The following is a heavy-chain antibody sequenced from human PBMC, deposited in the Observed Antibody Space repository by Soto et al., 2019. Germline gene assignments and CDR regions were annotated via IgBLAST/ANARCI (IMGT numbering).Heavy chain of an antibody. V-gene: IGHV3-15*01. Sequence: GGSLRLSCAASGFTFSNAWMSWVRQAPGKGLEWVGRIKSKTDGGTTDYAAPVKGRFTISRDDSKNTLYLQMNSLKTEDTAVYYCTTERVGGNYDFWSGYYSGYWGQGTLVTVSS. J-gene: IGHJ4*02. D-gene: IGHD3-3*01. CDR2: IKSKTDGGTT. CDR1: GFTFSNAW. CDR3: TTERVGGNYDFWSGYYSGY.